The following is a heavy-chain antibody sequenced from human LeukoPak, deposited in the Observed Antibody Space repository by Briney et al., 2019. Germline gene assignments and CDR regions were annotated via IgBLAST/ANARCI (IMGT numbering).Heavy chain of an antibody. CDR2: IIPILGIA. J-gene: IGHJ4*02. D-gene: IGHD2-2*01. CDR1: GGTFSSYA. V-gene: IGHV1-69*04. CDR3: ARGGRTAAPDY. Sequence: SVKVSCKASGGTFSSYAIGWVRQAPGQGLEWMGRIIPILGIANYAQKFQGRVAITADKSTSTAYMELSSLRSEDTAVYYCARGGRTAAPDYWGQGTLVTVSS.